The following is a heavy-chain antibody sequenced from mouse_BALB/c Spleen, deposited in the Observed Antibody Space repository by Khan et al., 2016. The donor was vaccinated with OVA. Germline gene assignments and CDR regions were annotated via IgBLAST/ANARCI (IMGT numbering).Heavy chain of an antibody. CDR3: TTAYYRYYCDY. D-gene: IGHD2-14*01. CDR1: GSTFTSYG. CDR2: IYPGNGYT. V-gene: IGHV1S134*01. J-gene: IGHJ2*01. Sequence: EVQLQESGAELGRPGSSVKLSCKTSGSTFTSYGIKWVKQRPGQGLEWIGYIYPGNGYTEYNERFQGKAILTSDTSSSTAYMQLRSLPSENSASNVSTTAYYRYYCDYWGQGTTLTVSS.